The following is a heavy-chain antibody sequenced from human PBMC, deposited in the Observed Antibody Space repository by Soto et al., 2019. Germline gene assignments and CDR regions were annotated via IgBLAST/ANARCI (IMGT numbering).Heavy chain of an antibody. CDR3: ARGGWLKLIDY. V-gene: IGHV3-13*01. CDR2: IGTAGDT. Sequence: PGGSLRLSCAASGFTFSNYDMHWVRQATGKGLEWVSAIGTAGDTYYPGSVKGRFTISRENAKNSLYLQMNSLRAEDTAVYYCARGGWLKLIDYWGQGTLVTVSS. CDR1: GFTFSNYD. J-gene: IGHJ4*02. D-gene: IGHD5-12*01.